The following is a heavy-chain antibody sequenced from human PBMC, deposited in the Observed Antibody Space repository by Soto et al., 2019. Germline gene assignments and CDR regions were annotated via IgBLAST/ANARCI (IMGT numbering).Heavy chain of an antibody. CDR2: IYHNGIT. D-gene: IGHD1-1*01. J-gene: IGHJ4*02. CDR1: GGSISSTQA. Sequence: SETLALTCAVSGGSISSTQAWSGVRQPRGGELEWIGEIYHNGITNYKSSLKSRVTVSLDKSKNKLSLVLNSVTAADKAVYFCEREVELPGFNYFDNWGQGILDSVS. CDR3: EREVELPGFNYFDN. V-gene: IGHV4-4*02.